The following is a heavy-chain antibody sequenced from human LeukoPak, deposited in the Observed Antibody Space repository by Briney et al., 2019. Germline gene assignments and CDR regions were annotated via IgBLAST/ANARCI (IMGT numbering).Heavy chain of an antibody. D-gene: IGHD3-9*01. CDR1: GFTFSSYA. Sequence: GGSLRLSCAASGFTFSSYAMSWVRQAPGKGLEWVSAISGSGGSTYYADSVKGRFTISRDNSKNTLYLKMNSLRAEDTAVYYCAKEEFNDILTGSSNWFDPWGQGTLVTVSS. CDR2: ISGSGGST. CDR3: AKEEFNDILTGSSNWFDP. V-gene: IGHV3-23*01. J-gene: IGHJ5*02.